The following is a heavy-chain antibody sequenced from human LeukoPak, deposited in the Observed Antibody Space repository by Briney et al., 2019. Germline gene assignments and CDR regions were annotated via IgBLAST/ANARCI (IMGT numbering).Heavy chain of an antibody. CDR3: AKDIGVGYCNGCLFDY. V-gene: IGHV3-21*04. CDR1: GFAFSSYT. CDR2: ISSGSNYI. D-gene: IGHD2-15*01. Sequence: GGSLRLSCAASGFAFSSYTMNWVRQAPGKGLEWVSIISSGSNYIHYADSVKGRFTISRDNSKNSLYLQMNSLRTEDIALYYCAKDIGVGYCNGCLFDYWGQGTLVTVSS. J-gene: IGHJ4*02.